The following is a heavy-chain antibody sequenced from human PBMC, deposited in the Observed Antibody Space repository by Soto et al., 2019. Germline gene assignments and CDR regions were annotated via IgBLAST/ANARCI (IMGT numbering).Heavy chain of an antibody. CDR2: VNPIVSMS. Sequence: QVQLVQSGAEVKRPGSSVKVSCKASGDTFNFYSINWVRQAPGLGLEWMGRVNPIVSMSNYAQRFQGRVTMTEDKSTSTAYMELSGLRSEDTAIYYCATSYGSGYRAFDYWCQGALVTVSS. D-gene: IGHD3-10*01. CDR1: GDTFNFYS. CDR3: ATSYGSGYRAFDY. V-gene: IGHV1-69*04. J-gene: IGHJ4*02.